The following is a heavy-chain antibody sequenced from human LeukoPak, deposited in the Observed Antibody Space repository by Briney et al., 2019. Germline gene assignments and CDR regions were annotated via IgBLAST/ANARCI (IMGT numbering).Heavy chain of an antibody. Sequence: SEALSLTCAVYGGSFSGYYWSWIRQPPGKGLEWIGEINHSGSTNYNASLKSRVTISVDTSKNQFSLKLSSVTAADTAVYYCAREEDCSGGICYLGNAFDIWGQGTMVTVSS. CDR1: GGSFSGYY. CDR2: INHSGST. D-gene: IGHD2-15*01. CDR3: AREEDCSGGICYLGNAFDI. J-gene: IGHJ3*02. V-gene: IGHV4-34*01.